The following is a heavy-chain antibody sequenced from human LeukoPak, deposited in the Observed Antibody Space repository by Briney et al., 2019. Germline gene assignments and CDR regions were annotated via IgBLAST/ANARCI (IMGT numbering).Heavy chain of an antibody. CDR2: VHHSESA. CDR3: ARDRVTVAGRDYSYYYGMDV. J-gene: IGHJ6*02. D-gene: IGHD6-19*01. CDR1: GGSISSSDYY. Sequence: SETLSLTCTVSGGSISSSDYYWTWIRQHPGKGLEWVGYVHHSESASYNPSLKSRVTISGDTSKNQFSLKLSSVTAADTAVYYCARDRVTVAGRDYSYYYGMDVWGQGTAVTVSS. V-gene: IGHV4-31*03.